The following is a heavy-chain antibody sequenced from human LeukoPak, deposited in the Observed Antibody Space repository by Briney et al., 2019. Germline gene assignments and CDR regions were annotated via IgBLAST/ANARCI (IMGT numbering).Heavy chain of an antibody. Sequence: ASVKVSCKTSGYTFTSYAISWVRQAPGQGLEWMGWISAYNGNTDYAQKFQSRVTMTTDTSTSTAYMELRSLRSDDTAVYYCARRNYDHIWGNYGSLYYFDYWGQGTLVTVSS. D-gene: IGHD3-16*01. CDR2: ISAYNGNT. CDR3: ARRNYDHIWGNYGSLYYFDY. V-gene: IGHV1-18*01. J-gene: IGHJ4*02. CDR1: GYTFTSYA.